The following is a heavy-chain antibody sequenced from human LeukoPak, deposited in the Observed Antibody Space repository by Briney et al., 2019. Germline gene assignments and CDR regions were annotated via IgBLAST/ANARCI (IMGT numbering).Heavy chain of an antibody. J-gene: IGHJ2*01. CDR2: IYHSGST. V-gene: IGHV4-38-2*02. CDR3: ARVSGRFTWYFDL. CDR1: GGSISGYY. Sequence: SETLSLTCTVSGGSISGYYWGWIRQPPGKGLEWIGSIYHSGSTYYNPSLKSRVTISVDTSKNQFSLKLSSVTAADTAVYYCARVSGRFTWYFDLWGRGTLVTVSS.